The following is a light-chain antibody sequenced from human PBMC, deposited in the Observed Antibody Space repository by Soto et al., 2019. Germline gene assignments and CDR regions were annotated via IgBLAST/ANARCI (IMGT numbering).Light chain of an antibody. J-gene: IGLJ1*01. CDR3: SSYTSSSTLNV. Sequence: QSALTQPASVSGSPGQSITISCTGTSSDVGGYNYVSWYQQHPGKAPKLMIYEVSNRPSGVSNRFSGSKSGNTASLTISGLQAEHEADHYCSSYTSSSTLNVFGNGTKVTV. V-gene: IGLV2-14*01. CDR2: EVS. CDR1: SSDVGGYNY.